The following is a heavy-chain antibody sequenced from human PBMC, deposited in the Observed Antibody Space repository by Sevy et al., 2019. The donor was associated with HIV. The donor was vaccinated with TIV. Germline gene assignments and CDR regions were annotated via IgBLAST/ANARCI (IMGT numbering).Heavy chain of an antibody. CDR1: GFTFDDYT. Sequence: GGSLRLSCAASGFTFDDYTMHWVRQAPGKGLEWVSLISWDGGSTYYADSVKGRFTISRDNSKNSLYLQMNSLRTKDTALYYCAKGMKWIRLWATYGMDVWGQGTTVTVSS. CDR2: ISWDGGST. V-gene: IGHV3-43*01. D-gene: IGHD5-18*01. J-gene: IGHJ6*02. CDR3: AKGMKWIRLWATYGMDV.